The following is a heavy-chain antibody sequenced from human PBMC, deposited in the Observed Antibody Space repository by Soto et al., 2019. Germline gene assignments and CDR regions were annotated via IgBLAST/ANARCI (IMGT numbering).Heavy chain of an antibody. CDR2: ISSSSSTI. V-gene: IGHV3-48*02. D-gene: IGHD5-18*01. CDR3: ARDSGYSYGPMDY. CDR1: GVTFSSYS. J-gene: IGHJ4*02. Sequence: EVHLVESGGGLVQPGGALRLSCAASGVTFSSYSMNWVRQAPGQGLEWVSYISSSSSTIYYADSVKGRFTISRDNAKNSLSLQMNSLRDEDTAVYYCARDSGYSYGPMDYWGQGTLVTVSS.